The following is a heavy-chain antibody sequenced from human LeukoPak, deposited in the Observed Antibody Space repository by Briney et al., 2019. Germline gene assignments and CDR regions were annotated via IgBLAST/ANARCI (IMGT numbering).Heavy chain of an antibody. CDR3: VRDWNGDYFDY. Sequence: PSQTLSLTCIVSGDSISSGSYYWTWLRQPAGKGLEWIGRIHTSGSTNYSPSLKSRVTISRDTSKNQFSLRLTSVTAADTAVYYCVRDWNGDYFDYWGQGTLVTVSS. CDR2: IHTSGST. D-gene: IGHD1-1*01. CDR1: GDSISSGSYY. J-gene: IGHJ4*02. V-gene: IGHV4-61*02.